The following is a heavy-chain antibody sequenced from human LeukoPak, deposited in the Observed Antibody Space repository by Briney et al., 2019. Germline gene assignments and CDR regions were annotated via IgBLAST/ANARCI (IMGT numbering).Heavy chain of an antibody. D-gene: IGHD5-12*01. Sequence: PGGSLRLSCAASGFTFSSYSMNWVRQAPGKGLEWVSYIIGGGTTIYYADSVKGRFTISRDDAKNSLFLQMNSLRAEDTAVYYCASAMATIRALINWGQGTLVTVSS. CDR1: GFTFSSYS. J-gene: IGHJ4*02. V-gene: IGHV3-48*04. CDR2: IIGGGTTI. CDR3: ASAMATIRALIN.